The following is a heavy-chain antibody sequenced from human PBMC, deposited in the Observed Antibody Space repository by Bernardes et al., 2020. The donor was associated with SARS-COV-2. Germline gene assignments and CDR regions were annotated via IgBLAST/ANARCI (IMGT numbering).Heavy chain of an antibody. CDR2: IWYDGRNK. V-gene: IGHV3-33*01. J-gene: IGHJ6*02. CDR1: GFTFRSSG. Sequence: VCALVRSCAASGFTFRSSGMHWVRQAPGQGLEWVAVIWYDGRNKYYADSVKGRFTISRDNSKNTLYLQMNILRAEDTAVYYCARDPNETPAYCSGGSCDVGGYGREVWGQGTTGTVSS. D-gene: IGHD2-15*01. CDR3: ARDPNETPAYCSGGSCDVGGYGREV.